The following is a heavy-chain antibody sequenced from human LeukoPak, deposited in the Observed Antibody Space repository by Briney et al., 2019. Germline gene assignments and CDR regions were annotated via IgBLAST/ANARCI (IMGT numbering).Heavy chain of an antibody. D-gene: IGHD6-19*01. Sequence: SVKVSCKASGYTFTSYAISWVRQAPGQGLEWMGRIIPIFGTANYAQKFQGRVTITTDESTSTAYMELSSLRSEDTAVYYCASRPLRRIAVDTNWFDPWGQGTLVTVSS. V-gene: IGHV1-69*05. J-gene: IGHJ5*02. CDR3: ASRPLRRIAVDTNWFDP. CDR1: GYTFTSYA. CDR2: IIPIFGTA.